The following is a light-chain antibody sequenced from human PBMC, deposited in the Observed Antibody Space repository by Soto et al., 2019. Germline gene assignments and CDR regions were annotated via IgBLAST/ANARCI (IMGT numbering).Light chain of an antibody. V-gene: IGKV3-15*01. Sequence: EIVMTQSPATLSVSPGERATLSCRASQSVSSNLAWYQQKPGQAPRLPIYGASTRATGIPARFSGSGSGTEFTLTISSLQSEDFAVYYRQQYNTWPPLTFGGGTKVEIK. CDR2: GAS. CDR1: QSVSSN. J-gene: IGKJ4*01. CDR3: QQYNTWPPLT.